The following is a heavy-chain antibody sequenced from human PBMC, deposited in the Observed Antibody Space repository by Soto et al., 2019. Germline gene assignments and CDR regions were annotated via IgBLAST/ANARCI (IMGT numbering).Heavy chain of an antibody. Sequence: ASVKVSCKASGYTFTSYGISWVRQAPGQGLEWMGWISAYNGNTNYAQKLQGRVTMTTDTSTSTAYMELSSLRSEDTAVYYCARASTTKWYDILTGYSPIDYWGQGTLVTVSS. V-gene: IGHV1-18*01. CDR2: ISAYNGNT. J-gene: IGHJ4*02. CDR3: ARASTTKWYDILTGYSPIDY. CDR1: GYTFTSYG. D-gene: IGHD3-9*01.